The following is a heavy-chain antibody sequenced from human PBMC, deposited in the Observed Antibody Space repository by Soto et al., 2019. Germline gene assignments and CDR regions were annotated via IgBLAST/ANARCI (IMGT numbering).Heavy chain of an antibody. D-gene: IGHD6-13*01. CDR3: AKGYGSTWIDD. CDR1: GFTFSTYG. J-gene: IGHJ4*02. Sequence: PGGSLRLSCAASGFTFSTYGMHWVRQAPGKGLEWVAAMSYDGTKEYYVDSVKGRFTISRDNSRNTLFLQLNSLRAEDTAVYYCAKGYGSTWIDDWGQGTLVTVSS. V-gene: IGHV3-30*18. CDR2: MSYDGTKE.